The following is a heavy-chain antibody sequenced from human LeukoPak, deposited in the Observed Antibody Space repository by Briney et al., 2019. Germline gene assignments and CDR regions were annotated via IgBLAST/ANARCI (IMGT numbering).Heavy chain of an antibody. D-gene: IGHD3-10*01. CDR2: ISYDGSNK. CDR1: GLTFSSYG. V-gene: IGHV3-30*18. CDR3: AKDQRQKYGPGDY. Sequence: GGSLSLSCAASGLTFSSYGMNWVRQAPGKGLEWLSFISYDGSNKYYADSVKGRFTISRDNSKNTLYLQMNSLRAEDTAVYYCAKDQRQKYGPGDYWGQGTLVTVSS. J-gene: IGHJ4*02.